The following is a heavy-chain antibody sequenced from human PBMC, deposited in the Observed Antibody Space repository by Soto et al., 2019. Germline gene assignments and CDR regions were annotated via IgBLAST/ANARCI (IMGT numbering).Heavy chain of an antibody. CDR3: ASAISNYETSHHDYYYFMDV. V-gene: IGHV3-23*01. CDR2: ISGGGDTT. J-gene: IGHJ6*03. Sequence: GGSLRLSCAASGYTFNNYAMTWVRQAPGKGLEWVSAISGGGDTTSYADSVKGRFTVSRDGAKNTLYLQMNSLRAEDTAVYYCASAISNYETSHHDYYYFMDVWGKGTSVTV. D-gene: IGHD4-4*01. CDR1: GYTFNNYA.